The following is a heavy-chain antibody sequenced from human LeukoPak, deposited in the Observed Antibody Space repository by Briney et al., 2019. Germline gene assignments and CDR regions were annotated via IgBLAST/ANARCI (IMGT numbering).Heavy chain of an antibody. D-gene: IGHD5-18*01. Sequence: GGSLRLSCAASGFTFSSSWMAWVRQAPGKGLEWVANIKYDGNEIYYVDSVKGRFTISRDSAKNSLHLEMNSLRADDTAVYYCAAMDHFDYWGQGTLVSVSS. CDR3: AAMDHFDY. CDR1: GFTFSSSW. V-gene: IGHV3-7*01. J-gene: IGHJ4*02. CDR2: IKYDGNEI.